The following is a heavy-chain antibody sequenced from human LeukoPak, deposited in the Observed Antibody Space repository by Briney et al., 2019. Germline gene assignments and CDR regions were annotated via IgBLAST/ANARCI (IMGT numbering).Heavy chain of an antibody. CDR1: GFTFDDYG. Sequence: RPGGSLRLSCAASGFTFDDYGMSWVRQAPGKGLEWVSGINWNGGSTGYADSVKGRFTISRDNAKNSLYLQMNSLRAEDTALYYCARGSIVVVTAISDAFDTWGQGTMVTVSS. CDR3: ARGSIVVVTAISDAFDT. CDR2: INWNGGST. J-gene: IGHJ3*02. D-gene: IGHD2-21*02. V-gene: IGHV3-20*04.